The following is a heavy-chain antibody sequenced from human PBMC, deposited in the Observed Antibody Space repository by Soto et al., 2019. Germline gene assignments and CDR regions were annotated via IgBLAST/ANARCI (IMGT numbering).Heavy chain of an antibody. Sequence: QVQLVESGGGVVQPGRSLRLSCAASGFTFSTYGMHWVRQAPGKGLEWVALVWYDGRNKDYADSVKGRFTISRDNSKNTLYMQTNSLRDEDTAVYYCVRAAGYSGNDYVYYYGMDVWGQGTTVTVSS. J-gene: IGHJ6*02. D-gene: IGHD5-12*01. CDR1: GFTFSTYG. V-gene: IGHV3-33*01. CDR3: VRAAGYSGNDYVYYYGMDV. CDR2: VWYDGRNK.